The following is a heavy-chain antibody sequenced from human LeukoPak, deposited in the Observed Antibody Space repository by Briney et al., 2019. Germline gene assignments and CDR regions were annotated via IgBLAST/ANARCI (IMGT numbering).Heavy chain of an antibody. V-gene: IGHV3-9*01. Sequence: GGSLRLSCAASGFTFDDYAMHWVRQAPGKGLEWVSGISWNSGSIGYADSVKGRFTISRDNAKNSLYLQMNSLGAEDTALYYCAKDIGWELLWSFDYWGQGTLVTVSS. CDR2: ISWNSGSI. J-gene: IGHJ4*02. CDR3: AKDIGWELLWSFDY. CDR1: GFTFDDYA. D-gene: IGHD1-26*01.